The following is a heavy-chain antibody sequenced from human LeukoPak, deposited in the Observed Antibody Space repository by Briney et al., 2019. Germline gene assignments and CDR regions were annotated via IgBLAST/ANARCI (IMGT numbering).Heavy chain of an antibody. CDR3: ARAPFTSDTAMVLYFDY. D-gene: IGHD5-18*01. V-gene: IGHV3-11*05. J-gene: IGHJ4*02. CDR2: ISSSSSYT. CDR1: GFTFSDYY. Sequence: GGSLRLPCAASGFTFSDYYMSWIRQAPGKGLEWVSYISSSSSYTNYADSVKGRFTISRDNAKNSLYLQMNGLRAEDTAVYYCARAPFTSDTAMVLYFDYWGQGTLVTVSS.